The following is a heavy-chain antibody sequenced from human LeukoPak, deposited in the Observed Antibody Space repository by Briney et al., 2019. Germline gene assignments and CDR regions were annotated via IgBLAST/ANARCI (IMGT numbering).Heavy chain of an antibody. CDR2: IKQDGSEK. CDR3: VADLGDYADF. CDR1: GFTFSSYW. Sequence: PGGSLRLSCAASGFTFSSYWMSWVRRAPGKGLEWVANIKQDGSEKYYVDSVKGRFTISRDNAKSTLYLQMNSLRVEDTAVYYCVADLGDYADFWGQGTLVTVSS. J-gene: IGHJ4*02. V-gene: IGHV3-7*01.